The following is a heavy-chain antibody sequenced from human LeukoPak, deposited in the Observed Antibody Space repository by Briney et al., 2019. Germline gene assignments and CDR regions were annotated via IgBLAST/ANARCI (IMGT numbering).Heavy chain of an antibody. CDR1: GFTFTNAW. CDR3: TTDGPYDFWSGFDWFDP. V-gene: IGHV3-15*01. CDR2: IKSKTDGGTT. J-gene: IGHJ5*02. Sequence: GGSLRLSCAASGFTFTNAWMSWVRQAPGKGLEWVGRIKSKTDGGTTDYAAPVKGRFTISRDDSKNTLYLQMNSLKTEDTAVYYCTTDGPYDFWSGFDWFDPWGQGTLVTVSS. D-gene: IGHD3-3*01.